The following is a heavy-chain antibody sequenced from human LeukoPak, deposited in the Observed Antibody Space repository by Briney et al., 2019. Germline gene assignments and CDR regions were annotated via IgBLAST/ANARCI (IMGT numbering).Heavy chain of an antibody. D-gene: IGHD2-2*01. CDR2: IKQDGSAS. J-gene: IGHJ4*01. V-gene: IGHV3-7*01. CDR1: GFPISEYW. CDR3: SRVLDSITSCYQSLPD. Sequence: GGSLRLSCAASGFPISEYWMTWVRQAPGKGLEWVADIKQDGSASYYVDSVKGRLTISRANAKNVLYLQMDSLRVEDTAVFDCSRVLDSITSCYQSLPDWGRGTLVTVSS.